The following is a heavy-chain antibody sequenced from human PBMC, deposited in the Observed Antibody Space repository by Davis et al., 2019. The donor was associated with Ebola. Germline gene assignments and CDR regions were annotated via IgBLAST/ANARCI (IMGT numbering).Heavy chain of an antibody. J-gene: IGHJ4*02. CDR2: ISYDGSNK. D-gene: IGHD3-10*01. CDR1: GFTFSSYA. Sequence: GGSLRLSCAASGFTFSSYAMHWVRQAPGKGLEWVAVISYDGSNKYYADSVKGRFTISRDNSKNTLYLQMNSLRAEDTAVYYCARDIAMVRGVPDYWGQGTLVTVSS. V-gene: IGHV3-30*04. CDR3: ARDIAMVRGVPDY.